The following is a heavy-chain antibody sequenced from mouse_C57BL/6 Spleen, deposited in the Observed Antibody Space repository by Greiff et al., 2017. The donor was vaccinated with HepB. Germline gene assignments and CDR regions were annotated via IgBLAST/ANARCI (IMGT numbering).Heavy chain of an antibody. CDR1: GYSITSGYY. V-gene: IGHV3-6*01. J-gene: IGHJ3*01. CDR2: ISYDGSN. Sequence: EVQLQESGPGLVKPSQSLSLTCSVTGYSITSGYYWNWIRQFPGNKLEWMGYISYDGSNNYNPSLKNRISITRDTSKNQFFLKLNSVTTEDTATYYCARTYERGFAYWGQGTLVTVSA. CDR3: ARTYERGFAY. D-gene: IGHD5-1*01.